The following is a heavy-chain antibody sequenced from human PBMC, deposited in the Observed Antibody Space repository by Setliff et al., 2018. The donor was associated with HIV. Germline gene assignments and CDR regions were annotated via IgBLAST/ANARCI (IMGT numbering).Heavy chain of an antibody. CDR1: GGTFSSYA. CDR2: IIPILGVA. Sequence: ASVKVSCKASGGTFSSYAISWVRQAPGQGLDRMGRIIPILGVANYAQRFQGKVTITADKSTSTAYMELTSLRFDDTAMYYCVRGVQSPPHYSYYYMDVWGEGTMVTVSS. V-gene: IGHV1-69*04. CDR3: VRGVQSPPHYSYYYMDV. D-gene: IGHD3-3*01. J-gene: IGHJ6*03.